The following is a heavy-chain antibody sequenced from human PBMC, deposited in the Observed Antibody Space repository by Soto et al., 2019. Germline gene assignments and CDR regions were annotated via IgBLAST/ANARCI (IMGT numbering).Heavy chain of an antibody. J-gene: IGHJ4*02. Sequence: QVQLVQSGAEVQKPGSSVKVSCKASGGTFSSYAISWVRQAPGQGLEWMGGIIPIFGTANYAQKFQGRVTITADESTSTAYMELSSLRSEDTAVYYCARYGYYYDSSGYYSPFDYWGQGTLVTVSS. CDR1: GGTFSSYA. CDR2: IIPIFGTA. CDR3: ARYGYYYDSSGYYSPFDY. D-gene: IGHD3-22*01. V-gene: IGHV1-69*01.